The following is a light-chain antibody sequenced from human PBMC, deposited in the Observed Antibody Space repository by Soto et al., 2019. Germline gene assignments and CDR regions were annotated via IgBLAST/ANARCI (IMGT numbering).Light chain of an antibody. CDR2: GAS. J-gene: IGKJ4*01. CDR3: QQYESSPLA. CDR1: QSVSSSY. V-gene: IGKV3-20*01. Sequence: EIVLTQSPGTLSLSPGERATLSCRASQSVSSSYLAWYQQKPGQAPRLLIYGASSRATGIPDRFSGSGSGTDFTLNISRLEPEDFAVYYCQQYESSPLAFGGGTKVDIK.